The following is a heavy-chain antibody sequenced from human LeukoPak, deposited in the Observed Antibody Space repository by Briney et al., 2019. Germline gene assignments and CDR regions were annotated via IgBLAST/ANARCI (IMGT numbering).Heavy chain of an antibody. CDR1: GFTFSSYA. J-gene: IGHJ4*02. CDR3: AKDFGGDSIYYFDY. V-gene: IGHV3-23*01. Sequence: GGSLRLSCAASGFTFSSYAMSWVRQAPGKGLEWVSGISGSGGSIYYADSVKGRFTISRDNSKNTLYVQMNSLRAEDTAVYYCAKDFGGDSIYYFDYWGQGTLVTVSS. D-gene: IGHD2-21*02. CDR2: ISGSGGSI.